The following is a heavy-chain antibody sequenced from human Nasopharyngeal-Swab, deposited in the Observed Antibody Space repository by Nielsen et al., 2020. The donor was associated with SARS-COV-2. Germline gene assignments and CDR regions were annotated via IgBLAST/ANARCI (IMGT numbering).Heavy chain of an antibody. Sequence: LKISCTASGFTFDEYTIHWVRHAPGKGLEWVSGICSNSDYIGYTDSVKGRFVMSRDNAKNSLYLQMNSLRPVDTALYFCTRPKDTSGYDAFIIWAHGTVVTVSS. D-gene: IGHD3-22*01. CDR1: GFTFDEYT. CDR2: ICSNSDYI. J-gene: IGHJ3*02. V-gene: IGHV3-9*01. CDR3: TRPKDTSGYDAFII.